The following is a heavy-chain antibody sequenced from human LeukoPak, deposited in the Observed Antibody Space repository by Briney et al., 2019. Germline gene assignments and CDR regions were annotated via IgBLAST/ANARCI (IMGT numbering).Heavy chain of an antibody. CDR2: IYYSGST. V-gene: IGHV4-30-4*01. Sequence: PSQTLSLTCAVSGGSISSGDYYWSWTRQPPWKGLEWIGYIYYSGSTYYNPSLKSRVTISVDTSKNQFSLKLSSVTAADTAVYYCARAFPFDYWGQGTLVTVSS. CDR3: ARAFPFDY. J-gene: IGHJ4*02. D-gene: IGHD2/OR15-2a*01. CDR1: GGSISSGDYY.